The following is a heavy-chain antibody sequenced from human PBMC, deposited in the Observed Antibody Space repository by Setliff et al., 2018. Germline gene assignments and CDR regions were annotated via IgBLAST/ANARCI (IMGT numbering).Heavy chain of an antibody. CDR1: GGTFSNYG. CDR2: TIPLFGTT. Sequence: ASVKVSCKASGGTFSNYGVSWVRQAPGQGLEWMGGTIPLFGTTDYAKKLHGRVTLIPDESTSTADMELSSLRSEDTAVYYCARLYYDSSGYHFWYFDLWGRGTLVTVSS. J-gene: IGHJ2*01. D-gene: IGHD3-22*01. CDR3: ARLYYDSSGYHFWYFDL. V-gene: IGHV1-69*13.